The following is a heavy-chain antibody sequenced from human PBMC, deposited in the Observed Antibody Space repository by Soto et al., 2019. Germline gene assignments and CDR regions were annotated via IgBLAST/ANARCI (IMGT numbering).Heavy chain of an antibody. J-gene: IGHJ4*02. D-gene: IGHD1-1*01. Sequence: QVHLVQSGAEVKKPGASVKVSCKGSGYAFTTYGITWVRQAPGQGLEWMGWISAHNGNTNYAQTLQGRVTVTRDTSTSTAYMELRSLRSDDKAVYYCERGRYGDYWGQGALVTVSS. V-gene: IGHV1-18*01. CDR1: GYAFTTYG. CDR2: ISAHNGNT. CDR3: ERGRYGDY.